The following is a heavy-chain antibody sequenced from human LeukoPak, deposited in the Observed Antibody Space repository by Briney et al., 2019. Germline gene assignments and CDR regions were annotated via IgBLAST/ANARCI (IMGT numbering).Heavy chain of an antibody. Sequence: GGSLRLSCAASGLTFSSYSMTWVRQAPGKGLEWVSSISSSSSYIYYADSVKGRFTISRDNAKNSLYLQMNSLRAEDTAVYYCARGSGSPTYYLDYWGQGTLVTVSS. J-gene: IGHJ4*02. D-gene: IGHD1-26*01. V-gene: IGHV3-21*01. CDR2: ISSSSSYI. CDR1: GLTFSSYS. CDR3: ARGSGSPTYYLDY.